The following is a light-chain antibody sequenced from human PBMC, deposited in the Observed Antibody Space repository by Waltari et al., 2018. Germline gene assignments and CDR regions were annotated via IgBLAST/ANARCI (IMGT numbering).Light chain of an antibody. CDR2: GAS. V-gene: IGKV3-20*01. Sequence: VLTQSPGTLSLSPGETATLSYRASQRLTKRYLAWYQQKPGQAPRLLIYGASSRAACIPDRFSGSGSGTDFTLTMTRLEPEDFAVDYCQQYGSSVLYTFGQGTKLEIK. CDR1: QRLTKRY. J-gene: IGKJ2*01. CDR3: QQYGSSVLYT.